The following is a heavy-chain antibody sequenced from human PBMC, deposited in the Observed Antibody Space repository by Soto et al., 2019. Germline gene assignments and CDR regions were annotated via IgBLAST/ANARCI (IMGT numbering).Heavy chain of an antibody. V-gene: IGHV3-48*01. D-gene: IGHD1-26*01. CDR1: GFTVSSNY. J-gene: IGHJ4*02. Sequence: PGGSLRLSCAASGFTVSSNYMCWVCQAPGKGLEWVSYISSSSTIYYADSVKGRFTISRDNAKNSLYLQMNSLRAEDTAVYYCARDLRGSSGNYGPAYWGQGTLVTVSS. CDR2: ISSSSTI. CDR3: ARDLRGSSGNYGPAY.